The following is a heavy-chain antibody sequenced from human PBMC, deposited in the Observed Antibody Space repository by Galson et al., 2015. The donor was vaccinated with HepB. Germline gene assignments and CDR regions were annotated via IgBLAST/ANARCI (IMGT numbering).Heavy chain of an antibody. CDR1: GFTFSSYE. D-gene: IGHD3-10*01. Sequence: SLRLSCAASGFTFSSYEMNWVRRAPGKGLEWVSYISSSGSTIYYADSVKGRFTISRDNAKNSLYLQMNSLRAEDTAVYYCARDLYGSGSYLLYWGQGTLVTVSS. CDR3: ARDLYGSGSYLLY. V-gene: IGHV3-48*03. CDR2: ISSSGSTI. J-gene: IGHJ4*02.